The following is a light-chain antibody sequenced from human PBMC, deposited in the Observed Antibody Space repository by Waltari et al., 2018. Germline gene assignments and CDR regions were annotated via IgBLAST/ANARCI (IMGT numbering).Light chain of an antibody. CDR1: SSDVGGYKY. CDR2: EVS. J-gene: IGLJ1*01. CDR3: FSNAGSHV. Sequence: QSALTQPPSASGSPGQSVTISCTGTSSDVGGYKYVSWYQQHPGKAPKLMIYEVSKRPSGVPERFSGSKSGNTASLTVSGLQAEDEADYYCFSNAGSHVFGTGTKVTVL. V-gene: IGLV2-8*01.